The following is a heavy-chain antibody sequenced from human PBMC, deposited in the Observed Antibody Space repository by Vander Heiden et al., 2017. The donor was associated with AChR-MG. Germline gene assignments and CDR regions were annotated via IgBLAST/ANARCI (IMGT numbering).Heavy chain of an antibody. D-gene: IGHD7-27*01. CDR1: GFTVSSNY. CDR2: IYSGGST. Sequence: EVQLVESGGGLIQPGGSLRLSCAASGFTVSSNYMSWVRQAPGKGLEWVSVIYSGGSTYYADSVKGRFTISRDNSKNTLYLQMNSLRAEDTAVYYCARYTETGDWYFDLWGRGTLVTVSS. J-gene: IGHJ2*01. CDR3: ARYTETGDWYFDL. V-gene: IGHV3-53*01.